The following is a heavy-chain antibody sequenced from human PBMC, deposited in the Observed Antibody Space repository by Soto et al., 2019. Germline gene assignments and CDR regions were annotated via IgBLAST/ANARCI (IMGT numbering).Heavy chain of an antibody. V-gene: IGHV3-30*18. Sequence: PGGSLRLSCAASGFTFSSYGMHWVRQAPGKGLEWVAVISYDGSNKYYADSVKGRFTISRDNSKNTLYLQMNSLRAEDTAVYYCAKDLAEYCGGDCYPFGYWGQGTLVTVSS. D-gene: IGHD2-21*02. CDR3: AKDLAEYCGGDCYPFGY. J-gene: IGHJ4*02. CDR2: ISYDGSNK. CDR1: GFTFSSYG.